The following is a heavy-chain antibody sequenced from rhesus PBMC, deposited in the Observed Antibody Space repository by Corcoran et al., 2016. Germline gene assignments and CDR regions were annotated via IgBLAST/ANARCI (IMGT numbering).Heavy chain of an antibody. V-gene: IGHV4-80*01. D-gene: IGHD2-21*01. CDR1: DVSMNVPR. Sequence: QVQLQESGPGPVKPSATPSLTCTVSDVSMNVPRLCLGRPPPGKLLEWIGDVHGNSGETKPSPSLKTRVILSRDASRNQFSLKLTSVTAADTAVYYCGRWHFGGSLYGLVSWGRGVVVTVSS. J-gene: IGHJ6*01. CDR3: GRWHFGGSLYGLVS. CDR2: VHGNSGET.